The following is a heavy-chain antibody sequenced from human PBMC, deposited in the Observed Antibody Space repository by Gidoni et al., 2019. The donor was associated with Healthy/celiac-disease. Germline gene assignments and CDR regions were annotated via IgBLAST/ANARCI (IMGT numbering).Heavy chain of an antibody. V-gene: IGHV4-39*01. CDR3: ARLFRWFGELSPQDYYYYGMDV. J-gene: IGHJ6*02. CDR2: IYYSGST. CDR1: GGSISSSSYY. Sequence: QLQLQESGPGLVKPSETLSLTCTVSGGSISSSSYYWGWIRQPPGKGLEWIGSIYYSGSTYYNPSLKSRVTISVDTSKNQFSLKLSSVTAADTAVYYCARLFRWFGELSPQDYYYYGMDVWGQGTTVTVSS. D-gene: IGHD3-10*01.